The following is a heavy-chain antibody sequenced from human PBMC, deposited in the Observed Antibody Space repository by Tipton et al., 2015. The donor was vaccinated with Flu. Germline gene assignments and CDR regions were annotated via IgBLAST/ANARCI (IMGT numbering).Heavy chain of an antibody. CDR1: GDSIGYPYY. CDR2: INHSGST. CDR3: ARGLYGSGSYQRRYFDY. V-gene: IGHV4-34*01. D-gene: IGHD3-10*01. Sequence: TLSLTCSVSGDSIGYPYYWNWIRQPPGKGLEWIGEINHSGSTNYNPSLKSRVTISVDTSKNQFSLKLSSVTAADTAVYYCARGLYGSGSYQRRYFDYWGQGTLVTVSS. J-gene: IGHJ4*02.